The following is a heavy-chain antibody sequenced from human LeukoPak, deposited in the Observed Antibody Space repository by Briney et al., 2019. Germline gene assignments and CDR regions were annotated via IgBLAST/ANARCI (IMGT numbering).Heavy chain of an antibody. CDR1: GGSISSSSDY. CDR2: IYYSGST. V-gene: IGHV4-39*01. CDR3: ARHHREIDC. J-gene: IGHJ4*02. Sequence: SETLSLTCTVSGGSISSSSDYWGWIRQPPGKGLEWIGSIYYSGSTYYNPSLKSRVTISVDTSKNQFSLKLSSVTAADTAVYYCARHHREIDCWGQGTMVTVSS.